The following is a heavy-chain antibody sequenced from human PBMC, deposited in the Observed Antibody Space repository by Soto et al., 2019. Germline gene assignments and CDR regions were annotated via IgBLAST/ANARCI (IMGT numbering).Heavy chain of an antibody. J-gene: IGHJ6*02. CDR1: GGSISSSSYY. CDR2: IYYSGST. D-gene: IGHD3-9*01. CDR3: ARQIVLRYFDWLLYYGMDV. V-gene: IGHV4-39*01. Sequence: QLQLQESGPGLVKPSETLSLTCTVSGGSISSSSYYWGWIRQPPGKGLEWIGSIYYSGSTYYNPSLKSRVTISVDTSKNQFSLKLSSVTAADTAVYYCARQIVLRYFDWLLYYGMDVWGQGTTVTVSS.